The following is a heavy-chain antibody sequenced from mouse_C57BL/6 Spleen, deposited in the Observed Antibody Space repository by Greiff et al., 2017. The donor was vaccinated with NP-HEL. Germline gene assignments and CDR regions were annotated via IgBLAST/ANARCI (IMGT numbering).Heavy chain of an antibody. CDR1: GFSLTSYG. CDR3: AKANWDVGYAMDY. Sequence: QVQLKESGPGLVQPSQCLSITCTVSGFSLTSYGVHWVRQPPGKGLEWLGVIWSGGSTDYNAAFISRLSISKDNSKSQVFFKMNSLQADDTAIYYCAKANWDVGYAMDYWGQGTSVTVSS. J-gene: IGHJ4*01. CDR2: IWSGGST. V-gene: IGHV2-4*01. D-gene: IGHD4-1*01.